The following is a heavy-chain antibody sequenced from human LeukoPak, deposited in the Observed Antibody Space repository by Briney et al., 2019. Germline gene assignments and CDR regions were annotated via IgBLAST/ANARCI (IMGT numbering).Heavy chain of an antibody. J-gene: IGHJ4*02. CDR2: IWYDGSNK. V-gene: IGHV3-33*01. D-gene: IGHD6-19*01. CDR3: ARDPRGSSGSDY. Sequence: PGRSLRLSCAASGFTFSSYGMHWVRQAPGKGLEWVAVIWYDGSNKYYADSVKGRFTISRDNSKNTLYLQMSSLRAEDTAVYYCARDPRGSSGSDYWGQGTLVTVSS. CDR1: GFTFSSYG.